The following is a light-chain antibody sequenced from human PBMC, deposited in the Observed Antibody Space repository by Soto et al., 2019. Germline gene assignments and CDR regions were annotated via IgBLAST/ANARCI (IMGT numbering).Light chain of an antibody. V-gene: IGKV3-11*01. CDR2: DAS. CDR3: QQRSNWPRFT. J-gene: IGKJ3*01. Sequence: EIVLTQSPATLSLSPGERATPSCRASQSVSSYLAWYQQKPGQAPRLLIYDASNRATGIPARFSGSGSGTDFTLTISSLEPEDFAVYYCQQRSNWPRFTFGPGTKVDNK. CDR1: QSVSSY.